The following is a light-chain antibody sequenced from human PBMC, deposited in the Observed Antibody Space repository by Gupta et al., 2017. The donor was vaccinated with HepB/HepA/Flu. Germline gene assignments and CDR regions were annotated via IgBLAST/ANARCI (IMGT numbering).Light chain of an antibody. CDR2: EVN. Sequence: QSALTQPASVSGSPGQPITISCTGPSSDIGTYDLVSWYQQYPGKAPKLMIYEVNKRPSGVSDRFSGSNSGNTASLTISGLQAEDEADYYCSSYTGSDTFVFFGGGTRLTVL. V-gene: IGLV2-23*02. J-gene: IGLJ2*01. CDR1: SSDIGTYDL. CDR3: SSYTGSDTFVF.